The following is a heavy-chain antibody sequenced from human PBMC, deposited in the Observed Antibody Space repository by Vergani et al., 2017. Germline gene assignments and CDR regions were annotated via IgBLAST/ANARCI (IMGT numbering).Heavy chain of an antibody. V-gene: IGHV3-7*01. CDR3: ARISGGSAPYLHY. CDR2: IKRDGTET. J-gene: IGHJ1*01. CDR1: GFTFGDYY. Sequence: EVHLEESGGGLVQPGGSLRLSCAASGFTFGDYYMAWIRLAPGKGLDWVASIKRDGTETFYVDSVKGRFTMSRENAKTTLYLQMNSLRDEDRGVYYCARISGGSAPYLHYWGQGTLVTVAS. D-gene: IGHD2-15*01.